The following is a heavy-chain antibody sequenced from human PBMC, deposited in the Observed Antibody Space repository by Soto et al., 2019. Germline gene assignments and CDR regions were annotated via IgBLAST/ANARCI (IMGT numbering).Heavy chain of an antibody. CDR3: ANTRAGVRNSWYCDY. V-gene: IGHV1-18*04. CDR1: GGAYPTYG. Sequence: QVELVQSGAEMKKPGASVKVSCKASGGAYPTYGVSWVRQAPGQGLEWMGWISAYNGNTNYAHKFQGRVTLTTDTSTSTAYMELRSMRSDDPAVYYCANTRAGVRNSWYCDYWGQGTLVTVSS. D-gene: IGHD6-13*01. J-gene: IGHJ4*02. CDR2: ISAYNGNT.